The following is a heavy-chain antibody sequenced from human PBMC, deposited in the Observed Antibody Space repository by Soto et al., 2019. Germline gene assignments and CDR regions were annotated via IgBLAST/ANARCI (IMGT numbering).Heavy chain of an antibody. J-gene: IGHJ4*02. Sequence: PXGSLRLSCAASGFTFSSYGMHWVRQAPGKGLEWVAVISYDGSNKYYADSVKGRFTISRDNSKNTLYLQMNSLRAEDTAVYYCATLPEGPGDYWGQGTLVTVSS. CDR2: ISYDGSNK. V-gene: IGHV3-30*03. CDR1: GFTFSSYG. D-gene: IGHD3-10*01. CDR3: ATLPEGPGDY.